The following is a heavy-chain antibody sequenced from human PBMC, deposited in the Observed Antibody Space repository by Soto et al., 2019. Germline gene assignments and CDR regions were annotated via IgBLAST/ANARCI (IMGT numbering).Heavy chain of an antibody. CDR2: ISPYTGDT. J-gene: IGHJ6*02. D-gene: IGHD3-16*01. CDR1: GYIFGNYG. Sequence: QVQLVQSGDEVKKPWASVKVSCKASGYIFGNYGIAWVRQAAGQEIEWMGWISPYTGDTHSATKIQGRLTITTDTSTSTAYMDLGSLTSDDTAVYYCVMVDNYVTPTPQDVWGQGTTVTVSS. V-gene: IGHV1-18*01. CDR3: VMVDNYVTPTPQDV.